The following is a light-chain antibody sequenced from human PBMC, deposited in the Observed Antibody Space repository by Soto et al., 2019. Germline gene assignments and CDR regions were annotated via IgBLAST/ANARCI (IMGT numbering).Light chain of an antibody. CDR3: QQSHSTLWT. CDR2: AAS. Sequence: DIQMTQSPSSLSASVGDRVTITCRASQSISSYLNWYQQKPGKAPKLLIYAASSLQSGVPSRFSGSGSGTDFILTISSLQPEDFAIYYCQQSHSTLWTFGQGTKVEIK. J-gene: IGKJ1*01. CDR1: QSISSY. V-gene: IGKV1-39*01.